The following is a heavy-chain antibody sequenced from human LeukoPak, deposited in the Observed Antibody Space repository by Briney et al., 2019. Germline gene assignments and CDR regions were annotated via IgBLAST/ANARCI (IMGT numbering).Heavy chain of an antibody. J-gene: IGHJ4*02. Sequence: GGSLRLSCAASGFTFSSYAMSWVRQAPGKGLEWVSAISGSGGSTYYADSVKGRFTISRDNSKNTLYLQMNSLRAEDTAVYYCAKDLNYDTLTGYPPTGYWGQGTLVTVSS. CDR3: AKDLNYDTLTGYPPTGY. D-gene: IGHD3-9*01. V-gene: IGHV3-23*01. CDR1: GFTFSSYA. CDR2: ISGSGGST.